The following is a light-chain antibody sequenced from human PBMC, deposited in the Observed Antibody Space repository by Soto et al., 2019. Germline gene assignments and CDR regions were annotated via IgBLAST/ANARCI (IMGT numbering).Light chain of an antibody. Sequence: QSVLTQPPSVSGAPGQRVTISCTGSSSNIGAGYDVHWYQQLPGTAPKLLIYGNSNRPSGVPDRFSGSKSGTSASLAITGFQAEDEADYYCQSYDSSLSGQGVFGGGTKLTVL. CDR2: GNS. CDR1: SSNIGAGYD. V-gene: IGLV1-40*01. CDR3: QSYDSSLSGQGV. J-gene: IGLJ3*02.